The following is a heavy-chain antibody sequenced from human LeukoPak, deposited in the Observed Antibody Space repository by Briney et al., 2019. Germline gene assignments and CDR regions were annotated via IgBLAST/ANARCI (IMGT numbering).Heavy chain of an antibody. CDR2: INHSGST. CDR1: GGSFIGFH. J-gene: IGHJ5*02. CDR3: ARLLWFGELQFGP. Sequence: PSETLSLTCAVYGGSFIGFHWNWIRQAPGKGLEWIGDINHSGSTNYNPSLTSRVTISVDPSKNQFSLNLSSVTAADTAVYYCARLLWFGELQFGPWGQGTLVTVSS. V-gene: IGHV4-34*01. D-gene: IGHD3-10*01.